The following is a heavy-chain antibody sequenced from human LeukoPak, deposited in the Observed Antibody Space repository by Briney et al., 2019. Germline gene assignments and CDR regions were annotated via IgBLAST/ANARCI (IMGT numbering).Heavy chain of an antibody. Sequence: SETLSLTCTVSGGSITRSTYYWAWIRQPPGKGLEWIGSIYYSGSTFYSPSLKSRVTISVDTSKNQFSLKLSSVTAADTAVYYCARDGTAVAGHSYFDYWGQGTLVTVSS. J-gene: IGHJ4*02. CDR1: GGSITRSTYY. V-gene: IGHV4-39*07. CDR2: IYYSGST. CDR3: ARDGTAVAGHSYFDY. D-gene: IGHD6-19*01.